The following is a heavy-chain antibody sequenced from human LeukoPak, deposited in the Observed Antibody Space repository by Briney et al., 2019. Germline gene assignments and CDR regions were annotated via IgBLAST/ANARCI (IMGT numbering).Heavy chain of an antibody. CDR2: ISYDGSNK. D-gene: IGHD3-16*02. CDR1: GFTFSSYA. Sequence: PGRSLRLSCAASGFTFSSYAMHWVRQAPGKGLEWVAVISYDGSNKYYADSVKGRFTISRDNSKNTLYLQMNSLRAEDTAVYYCARTMITFGGVIVPTDYWGQGTLVTVSS. V-gene: IGHV3-30-3*01. J-gene: IGHJ4*02. CDR3: ARTMITFGGVIVPTDY.